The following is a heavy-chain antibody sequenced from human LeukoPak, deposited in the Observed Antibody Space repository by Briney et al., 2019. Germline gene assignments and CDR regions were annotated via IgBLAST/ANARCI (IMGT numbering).Heavy chain of an antibody. J-gene: IGHJ6*02. CDR1: GFTFSSYA. D-gene: IGHD2-15*01. CDR3: ARGGGGGLPYYYGMDV. V-gene: IGHV3-23*01. CDR2: ISGSGGST. Sequence: GGSLRLSCAASGFTFSSYAMSWVRQAPGKGLEWVSAISGSGGSTYYADSVKGRFTISRDNAKNSLYLQMNSLRAEDTAVYYCARGGGGGLPYYYGMDVWGQGTTVTVSS.